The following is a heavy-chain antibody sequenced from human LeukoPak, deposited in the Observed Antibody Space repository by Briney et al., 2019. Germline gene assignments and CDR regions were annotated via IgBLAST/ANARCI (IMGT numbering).Heavy chain of an antibody. CDR3: ARLRGYSGYGADY. CDR2: INHSGST. D-gene: IGHD5-12*01. J-gene: IGHJ4*02. CDR1: GGSFSGYY. V-gene: IGHV4-34*01. Sequence: SETLSLTCAVYGGSFSGYYWSWIRQPPGKGLEWIGEINHSGSTNYNPSLKSRVTISVDTSKNQFSLKLSSVTAADTAVYYCARLRGYSGYGADYWGQGTLVTVSS.